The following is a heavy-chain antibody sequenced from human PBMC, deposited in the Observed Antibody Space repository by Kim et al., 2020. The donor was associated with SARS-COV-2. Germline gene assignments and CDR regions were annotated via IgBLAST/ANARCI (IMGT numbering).Heavy chain of an antibody. V-gene: IGHV7-4-1*02. CDR3: ARGPPDLYYYGMDV. J-gene: IGHJ6*02. CDR2: INTNTGNP. Sequence: ASVKVSCKASGYTFTSYAMNWVRQAPGQGLEWMGWINTNTGNPTYAQGFTGRFVFSLDTSVSTAYLQISSLKAEDTAVYYCARGPPDLYYYGMDVWGQGTTVTVSS. CDR1: GYTFTSYA. D-gene: IGHD3-3*01.